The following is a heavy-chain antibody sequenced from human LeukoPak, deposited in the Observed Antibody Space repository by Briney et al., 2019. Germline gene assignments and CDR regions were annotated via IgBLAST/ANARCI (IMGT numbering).Heavy chain of an antibody. CDR1: GFTFSGSA. CDR2: IRSKANSYAT. V-gene: IGHV3-73*01. D-gene: IGHD2-2*01. Sequence: GGSLRLSCAASGFTFSGSAMHWVRQASGEGLEWVGRIRSKANSYATAYAASVKGRFTISRDDSKNTAYLQMNSLKTEDTAVYYCTIRLGYCSSTSCYQFDYWGQGTLVTVSS. CDR3: TIRLGYCSSTSCYQFDY. J-gene: IGHJ4*02.